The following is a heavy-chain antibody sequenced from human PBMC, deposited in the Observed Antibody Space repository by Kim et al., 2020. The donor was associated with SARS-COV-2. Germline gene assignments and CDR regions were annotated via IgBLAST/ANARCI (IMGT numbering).Heavy chain of an antibody. J-gene: IGHJ6*02. CDR3: AKDGNEGLAYYYYYGMDV. D-gene: IGHD6-19*01. V-gene: IGHV3-43*02. CDR2: ISGDGGST. CDR1: GFTFDDYA. Sequence: GGSLRLSCAASGFTFDDYAMHWVRQAPGKGLEWVSLISGDGGSTYYADSVKGRFTISRDNSKNSLYLQMNSLRTEDTALYYCAKDGNEGLAYYYYYGMDVWGQGTTVTVSS.